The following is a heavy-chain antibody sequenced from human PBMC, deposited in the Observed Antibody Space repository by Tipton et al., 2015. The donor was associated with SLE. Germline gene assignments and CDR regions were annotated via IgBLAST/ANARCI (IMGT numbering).Heavy chain of an antibody. J-gene: IGHJ6*02. CDR1: GFTFSSYW. CDR3: ARAGTFGGVIGTDYYYYGMDV. Sequence: SLRLSCAASGFTFSSYWMSWVRQAPGKGLEWVANIKQDGSEKYYVDSVKGRFTISRDNAKNSLYLQMNSLRAEDTAVYYCARAGTFGGVIGTDYYYYGMDVWGQGTMVTVSS. CDR2: IKQDGSEK. D-gene: IGHD3-16*02. V-gene: IGHV3-7*05.